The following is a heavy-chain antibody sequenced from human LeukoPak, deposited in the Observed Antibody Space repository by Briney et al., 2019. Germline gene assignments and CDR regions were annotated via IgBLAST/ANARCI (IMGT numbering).Heavy chain of an antibody. Sequence: SETLSLTCAVYGGSFSGYYWSWIRQPPGKGLEWIGEINHSENTNYNPSLKSRVTISVDTSKNQFSLKLSSVTAADTAVYYCSYSKPLYGYYYGMDVWGQGTTVTVSS. CDR3: SYSKPLYGYYYGMDV. V-gene: IGHV4-34*03. D-gene: IGHD4-11*01. CDR2: INHSENT. J-gene: IGHJ6*02. CDR1: GGSFSGYY.